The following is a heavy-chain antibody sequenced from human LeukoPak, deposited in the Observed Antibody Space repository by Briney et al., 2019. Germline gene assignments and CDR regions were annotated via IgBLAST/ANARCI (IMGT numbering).Heavy chain of an antibody. Sequence: ASVKVSFKASGYTFTGYYIHWVRQAPGQGLEWMGLINPNSGGTNYVQKFQGRVTMTTETSITTAFMDLSSLMSDDTAVYYCATSRYDVLTGSPDSWGQGTLVTVSS. J-gene: IGHJ4*02. D-gene: IGHD3-9*01. CDR3: ATSRYDVLTGSPDS. V-gene: IGHV1-2*02. CDR1: GYTFTGYY. CDR2: INPNSGGT.